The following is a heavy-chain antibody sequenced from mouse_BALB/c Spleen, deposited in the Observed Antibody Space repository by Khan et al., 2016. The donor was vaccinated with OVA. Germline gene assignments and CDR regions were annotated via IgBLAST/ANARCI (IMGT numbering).Heavy chain of an antibody. Sequence: EVQLQESGPGLVKPSQSLSLTCSVTGYSITSGYYWNWIRQFPGNKLEWMGYISYDGSNNYNPSLKNRISITRDTSKNQFFLKLNSVTTEDTATYYCATIYYGYAMHYWGQGTSVTVSS. CDR3: ATIYYGYAMHY. CDR1: GYSITSGYY. V-gene: IGHV3-6*02. CDR2: ISYDGSN. J-gene: IGHJ4*01. D-gene: IGHD2-1*01.